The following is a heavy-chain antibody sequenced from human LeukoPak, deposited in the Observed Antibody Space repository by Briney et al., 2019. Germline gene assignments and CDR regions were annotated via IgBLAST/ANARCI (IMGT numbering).Heavy chain of an antibody. D-gene: IGHD5-12*01. CDR1: GFTVRSHS. J-gene: IGHJ4*02. Sequence: SGGSLRLSCAASGFTVRSHSMTWVRQAPGKGLEWVSVTYTDDNTHYADSVKGRFTISRDNAKNSLYLQMNSLRAEDTTVYYCAKGGYDSEPFDYWGQGTLVTASS. V-gene: IGHV3-66*02. CDR3: AKGGYDSEPFDY. CDR2: TYTDDNT.